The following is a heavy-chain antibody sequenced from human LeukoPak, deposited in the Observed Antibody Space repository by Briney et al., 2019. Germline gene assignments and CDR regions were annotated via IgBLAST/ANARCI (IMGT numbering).Heavy chain of an antibody. CDR1: GFTFSSYA. Sequence: PGGSLRLSCAASGFTFSSYAMSWVRQAPGKGLEWVSAISGSGGSTYYADSVKGRFTISRDNSKNTLYLQMNSLRAEDTAVYYCAKRSRYYYGSGSYSPYAYYYYYYMDVWGKGTTVTISS. V-gene: IGHV3-23*01. CDR3: AKRSRYYYGSGSYSPYAYYYYYYMDV. J-gene: IGHJ6*03. CDR2: ISGSGGST. D-gene: IGHD3-10*01.